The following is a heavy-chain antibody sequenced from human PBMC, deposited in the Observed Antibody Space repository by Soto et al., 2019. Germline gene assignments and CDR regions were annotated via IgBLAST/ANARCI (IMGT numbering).Heavy chain of an antibody. D-gene: IGHD1-26*01. CDR2: ISTSGVTI. J-gene: IGHJ6*02. V-gene: IGHV3-11*01. CDR3: ARPVYRNSNFYGLDV. CDR1: GLNFSDYY. Sequence: PGGSLRLSCAASGLNFSDYYMSWIREVPGKGLECVSYISTSGVTIYYADSLKGRFTISRDNAKNSLYLQMNSLRAEDTAVYYCARPVYRNSNFYGLDVWGQGTTVTVSS.